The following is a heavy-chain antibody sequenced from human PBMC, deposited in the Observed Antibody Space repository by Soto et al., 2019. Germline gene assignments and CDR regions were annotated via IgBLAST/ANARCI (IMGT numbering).Heavy chain of an antibody. Sequence: EVQLVESGGSLVKPGGSLRLSCAGSGFIFSNAWMNWVRQAPGKGLEWVGRIKSKIDGGTTDYAAPVKGRFTISRDDSKDTVYLQMNSLKTEDTAVYYCTTDHPYEYDGSCYDHWGQGALITVSS. J-gene: IGHJ4*02. CDR1: GFIFSNAW. CDR2: IKSKIDGGTT. CDR3: TTDHPYEYDGSCYDH. D-gene: IGHD3-22*01. V-gene: IGHV3-15*07.